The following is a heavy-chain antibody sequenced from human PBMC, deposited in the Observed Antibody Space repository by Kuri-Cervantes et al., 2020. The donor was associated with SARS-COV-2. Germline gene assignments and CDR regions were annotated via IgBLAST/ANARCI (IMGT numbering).Heavy chain of an antibody. CDR2: IYWDDDK. CDR3: AVLPSGPDGWFDP. Sequence: TLSLTCTVSGGSISSYYWSWIRQPPGKALEWLALIYWDDDKRYSPSLKSRLTITKDTSKNQVVLTMTNMDPVDTATYYCAVLPSGPDGWFDPWGQGTLVTVSS. V-gene: IGHV2-5*08. D-gene: IGHD5-12*01. CDR1: GGSISSYYW. J-gene: IGHJ5*02.